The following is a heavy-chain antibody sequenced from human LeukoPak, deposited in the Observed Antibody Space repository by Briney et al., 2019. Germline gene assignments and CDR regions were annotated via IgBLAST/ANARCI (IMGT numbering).Heavy chain of an antibody. CDR3: ARVITHQFDAYDI. V-gene: IGHV4-59*01. CDR1: GGSISSYY. J-gene: IGHJ3*02. Sequence: KSSETLSLTCTVSGGSISSYYGSWIRQPPGKGLEWIGYIYYSGSTNYNPSLKNRVTISLDTSKNQFSLKLSSVTAADTAVYYCARVITHQFDAYDIWGQGTMVTVSS. CDR2: IYYSGST. D-gene: IGHD1-14*01.